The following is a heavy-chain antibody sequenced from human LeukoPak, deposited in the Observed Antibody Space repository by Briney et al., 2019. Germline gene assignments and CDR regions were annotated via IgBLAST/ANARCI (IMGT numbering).Heavy chain of an antibody. Sequence: KPSETLSLTCTVSGGSISSYYWSWIRQPPGKGLEWIGYIYYSGSTNYNPSLKSRVTISVDTSKNQFSLKLSSVTAADTAVYYCARDGKYWYFDLWGRGTLVTVS. V-gene: IGHV4-59*01. CDR3: ARDGKYWYFDL. CDR2: IYYSGST. D-gene: IGHD1-1*01. J-gene: IGHJ2*01. CDR1: GGSISSYY.